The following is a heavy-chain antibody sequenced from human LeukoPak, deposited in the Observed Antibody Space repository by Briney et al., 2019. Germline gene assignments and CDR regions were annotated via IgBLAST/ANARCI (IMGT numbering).Heavy chain of an antibody. Sequence: GGSLRLSCAASGFXVISNYINWVRQAPGKGLEWVSVIYSGGSANYIDSVKGGFTISRDNSKNTLYLQMNTLIAEDTAVYYCARDAGGTYSLAFDLWGQGTMVTVSS. CDR3: ARDAGGTYSLAFDL. CDR1: GFXVISNY. J-gene: IGHJ3*01. CDR2: IYSGGSA. D-gene: IGHD1-26*01. V-gene: IGHV3-53*01.